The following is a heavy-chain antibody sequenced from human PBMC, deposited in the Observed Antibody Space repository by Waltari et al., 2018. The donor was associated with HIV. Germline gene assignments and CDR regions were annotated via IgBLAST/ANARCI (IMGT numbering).Heavy chain of an antibody. Sequence: QVQLVQSGAEVRTPGSSVKVSCKASGGSFTSYSIHWVRQAPGQGLEWMGRVIPMSGTAMKAQKFQARVTIRADKSTTTAYMELTSLRTEDTTVYYCASARETMGVDFDFWGQGTLVTVSS. D-gene: IGHD3-10*01. CDR1: GGSFTSYS. CDR2: VIPMSGTA. V-gene: IGHV1-69*08. CDR3: ASARETMGVDFDF. J-gene: IGHJ4*02.